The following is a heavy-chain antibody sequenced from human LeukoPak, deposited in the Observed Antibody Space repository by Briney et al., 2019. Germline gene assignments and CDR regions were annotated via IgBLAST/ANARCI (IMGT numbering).Heavy chain of an antibody. J-gene: IGHJ4*02. CDR3: SLFDYYDFSRGDY. Sequence: SETLSLTCAVYGGSFSGYYWSWIRQPQGKGLEWIGEINHSGSTNYNPSLKSRVTISIDTSKNQSSLKLSSVTAADTAVYYCSLFDYYDFSRGDYWGQGTLVTVSS. CDR1: GGSFSGYY. V-gene: IGHV4-34*01. CDR2: INHSGST. D-gene: IGHD3-22*01.